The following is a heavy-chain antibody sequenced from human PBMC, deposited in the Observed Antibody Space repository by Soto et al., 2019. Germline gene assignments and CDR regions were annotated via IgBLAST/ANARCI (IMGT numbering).Heavy chain of an antibody. CDR2: ISTYTGNT. CDR3: ASVGGSGPYGMDV. V-gene: IGHV1-18*01. J-gene: IGHJ6*01. Sequence: QVQLVQSGAEVREPGASVKVSCKASGYTFSSYDITWLRQAPGQGLEWMGWISTYTGNTNYAQKLQGRVSMTTDTTANTAYMDMRSLRSEDTAVYYCASVGGSGPYGMDVWGQATTVTVSS. D-gene: IGHD3-10*01. CDR1: GYTFSSYD.